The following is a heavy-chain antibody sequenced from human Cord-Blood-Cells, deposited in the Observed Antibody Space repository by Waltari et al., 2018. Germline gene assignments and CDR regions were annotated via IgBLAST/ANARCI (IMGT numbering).Heavy chain of an antibody. D-gene: IGHD7-27*01. CDR2: INPNSGGT. CDR3: ARDLELGSGRGFDY. V-gene: IGHV1-2*04. Sequence: QVQLVQSGAEVKKPGASVKVSCKASGYTFTGYYMHWVRQAPGQGLEWMGWINPNSGGTNDAQKFQGWVTMTRDTSISTAYMELSRLRSDDTAVYYCARDLELGSGRGFDYWGQGTLVTVSS. CDR1: GYTFTGYY. J-gene: IGHJ4*02.